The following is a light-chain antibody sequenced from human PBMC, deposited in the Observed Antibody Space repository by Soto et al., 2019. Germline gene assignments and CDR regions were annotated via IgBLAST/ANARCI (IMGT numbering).Light chain of an antibody. J-gene: IGKJ1*01. Sequence: EIVLTPSPGTLSLSPGERATLSCRASQSVSSSYLAWYQQKPGQAPRLLIYGASSRATGIPDRFSGRGFETDFTLTITELEPEDFAVYYCQHYSTSTWTFGQGTKVDIK. CDR1: QSVSSSY. CDR2: GAS. V-gene: IGKV3-20*01. CDR3: QHYSTSTWT.